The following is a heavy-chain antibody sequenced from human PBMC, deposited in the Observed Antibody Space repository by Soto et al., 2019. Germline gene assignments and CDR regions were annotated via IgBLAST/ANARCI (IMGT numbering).Heavy chain of an antibody. V-gene: IGHV3-33*01. J-gene: IGHJ6*02. CDR1: GFSFSNYG. CDR2: IWNDGSNK. Sequence: GGSLRLSCAASGFSFSNYGMYWVRQAPGKGLEWVAVIWNDGSNKYYADSVKGRFTISGDNSKNTLYLQMNSLRAEDTAVYYCVRALANDCSSTSCYPYGMDVWGQGTTVTVSS. D-gene: IGHD2-2*01. CDR3: VRALANDCSSTSCYPYGMDV.